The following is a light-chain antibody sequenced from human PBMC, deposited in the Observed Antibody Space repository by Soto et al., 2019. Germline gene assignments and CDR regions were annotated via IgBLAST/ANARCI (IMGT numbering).Light chain of an antibody. J-gene: IGLJ1*01. CDR2: EVS. Sequence: QAVVTQPASVSGSPGQSITISCTGSSSDFGGYNYVSWYQHHPGKAPKLMIYEVSNRPSGVSNRFSGSKSGNTASLTISGLQAEDEADYYCSSYTGRSTRVFGTGTKLTVL. CDR1: SSDFGGYNY. CDR3: SSYTGRSTRV. V-gene: IGLV2-14*01.